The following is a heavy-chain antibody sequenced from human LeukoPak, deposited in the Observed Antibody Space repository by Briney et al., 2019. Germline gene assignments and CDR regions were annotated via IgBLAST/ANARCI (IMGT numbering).Heavy chain of an antibody. Sequence: PGGSLRLSCEASGFTFSNAWMSWVRQAPGKGLEWVGRIKSKTGGGTTDYAAPVKGRFTISRDDSKNTLYLQMNSLKTEDTAVYYCTTVHGSGFDPWGQGTLVTVSS. CDR3: TTVHGSGFDP. CDR2: IKSKTGGGTT. J-gene: IGHJ5*02. V-gene: IGHV3-15*01. D-gene: IGHD3-10*01. CDR1: GFTFSNAW.